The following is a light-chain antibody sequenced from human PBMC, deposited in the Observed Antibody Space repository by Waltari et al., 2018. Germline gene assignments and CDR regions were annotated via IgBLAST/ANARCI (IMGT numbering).Light chain of an antibody. Sequence: QSALTQPASVSGSPGQSITISCTGTSSDVGGYNYVSWYQQHPGKAPKLMIYGVSRRPSGVSNRSSGSKSGNTASLTISGLQAEDEADYYCNSYTSSSTSYVVFGGGTKLTVL. CDR3: NSYTSSSTSYVV. CDR1: SSDVGGYNY. J-gene: IGLJ2*01. V-gene: IGLV2-14*01. CDR2: GVS.